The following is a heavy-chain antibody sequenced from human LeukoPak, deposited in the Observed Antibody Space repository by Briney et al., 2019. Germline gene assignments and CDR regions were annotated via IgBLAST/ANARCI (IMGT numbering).Heavy chain of an antibody. CDR1: GFTFSLNW. V-gene: IGHV3-7*01. J-gene: IGHJ4*02. Sequence: GGSLRLSCEASGFTFSLNWMSWVRQAPGMGLEWVANIIQDGSDKYYVDSVKGRFTISRDNAKNSLYLQMNSLRVEDTAVYYCARDFSDTSGCFDYWGQGTLVTVSS. CDR2: IIQDGSDK. CDR3: ARDFSDTSGCFDY. D-gene: IGHD3-22*01.